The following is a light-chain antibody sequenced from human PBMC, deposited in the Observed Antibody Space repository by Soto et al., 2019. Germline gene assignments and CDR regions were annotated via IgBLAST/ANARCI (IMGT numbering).Light chain of an antibody. Sequence: EIVLTQSPATLSLSPGERATLSCRASHSISSDTLAWYQQTPGQPPRLLIYATSSRATGIPDRFSGSGSGTDFTLTISRLEPEDFAVYYCQRNAFGQGTKLEI. J-gene: IGKJ2*01. V-gene: IGKV3-20*01. CDR3: QRNA. CDR2: ATS. CDR1: HSISSDT.